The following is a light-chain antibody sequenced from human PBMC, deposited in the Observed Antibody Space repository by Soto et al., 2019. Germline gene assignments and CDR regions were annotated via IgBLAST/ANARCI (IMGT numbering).Light chain of an antibody. CDR2: LGS. CDR1: QSLLHSNGYTY. Sequence: DIVMTQSPLSLPVTPGEPASISCRSSQSLLHSNGYTYLDWYLQKPGQSPQLLIYLGSNRASGVADRFSGSGSGTDFTLKISRVEAEDVGVYYCMQALQTPPTTFGQGTKLEIK. V-gene: IGKV2-28*01. CDR3: MQALQTPPTT. J-gene: IGKJ2*01.